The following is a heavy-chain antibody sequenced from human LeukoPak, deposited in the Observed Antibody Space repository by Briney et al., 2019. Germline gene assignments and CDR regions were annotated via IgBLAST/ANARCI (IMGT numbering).Heavy chain of an antibody. J-gene: IGHJ4*02. V-gene: IGHV1-18*04. Sequence: GASVKVSCKASGYTFSIYGISWVRQAPGQGLEWMGWISAYSGNTNYAQNFQGRVSMTTDTSTSTAYMELRSLRHDDTAVYYCARDCSGATCSLDYWGQGTLVTVPS. CDR2: ISAYSGNT. CDR3: ARDCSGATCSLDY. D-gene: IGHD2-15*01. CDR1: GYTFSIYG.